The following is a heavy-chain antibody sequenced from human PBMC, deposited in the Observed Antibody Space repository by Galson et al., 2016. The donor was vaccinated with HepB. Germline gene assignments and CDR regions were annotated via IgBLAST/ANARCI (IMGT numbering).Heavy chain of an antibody. CDR3: TTWLSHHFDY. CDR1: GFTFRNYA. J-gene: IGHJ4*02. CDR2: IDGPTPNT. Sequence: SLRLSCAASGFTFRNYALSWVRRAPGEGLEWVSHIDGPTPNTHYADSVRGRFSIYRDNSRDTLYSQMDSLTAEDSAIYYCTTWLSHHFDYWGQGTRVTVSS. D-gene: IGHD6-19*01. V-gene: IGHV3-23*01.